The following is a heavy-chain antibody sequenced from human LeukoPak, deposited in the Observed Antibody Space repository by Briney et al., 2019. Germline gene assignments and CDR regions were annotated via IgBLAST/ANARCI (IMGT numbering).Heavy chain of an antibody. Sequence: GGSLGLSCAASGFSFSDYGVHWVRQAPGKGLEWVAVIWYDGSIKYYADSVKGRFTISRDNSRNTVYLQMNSLRAEDTAVYYCEKGFNWYFDLWGRGTLVTVSS. J-gene: IGHJ2*01. CDR2: IWYDGSIK. CDR3: EKGFNWYFDL. V-gene: IGHV3-33*06. CDR1: GFSFSDYG.